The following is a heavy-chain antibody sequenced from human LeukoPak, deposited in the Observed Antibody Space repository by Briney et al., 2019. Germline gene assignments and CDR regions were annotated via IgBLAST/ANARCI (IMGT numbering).Heavy chain of an antibody. D-gene: IGHD6-13*01. V-gene: IGHV1-8*01. CDR3: GTYSSSWYSGYYYYYMDV. J-gene: IGHJ6*03. CDR2: MNPNSGNT. CDR1: GYTFTSYD. Sequence: ASVKVSCKASGYTFTSYDINWVRQATGQGLEWMGWMNPNSGNTGYAQKFQGRVTMTRNTSISTAYMELSSLRSEDTAVYYCGTYSSSWYSGYYYYYMDVWGKGTTVTVSS.